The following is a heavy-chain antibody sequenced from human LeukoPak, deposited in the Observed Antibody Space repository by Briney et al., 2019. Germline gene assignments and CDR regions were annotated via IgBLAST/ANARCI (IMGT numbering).Heavy chain of an antibody. D-gene: IGHD3-16*02. J-gene: IGHJ3*02. CDR2: INTDGSST. CDR3: ARGQDCIWGTYRYHDAFDI. CDR1: GFTFSSYW. V-gene: IGHV3-74*01. Sequence: PGGSLRLSCAASGFTFSSYWMHWVRQAPGKGLVWVSRINTDGSSTIYADSVKGRFTISRDNAKNTLYQQMNSLRAEDTAVFYCARGQDCIWGTYRYHDAFDIWGQGTMVTVSS.